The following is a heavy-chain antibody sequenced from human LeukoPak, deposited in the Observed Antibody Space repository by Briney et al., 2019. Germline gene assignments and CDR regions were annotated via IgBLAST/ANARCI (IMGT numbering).Heavy chain of an antibody. CDR3: TRDRFYAMDA. V-gene: IGHV3-74*03. Sequence: GGSLRLSCAAPGVTSRNSWMHWVRQAPGKGLVWVSRITIDGSSTTYADSVKGRFTIFRDNAKDTLYLQMNSLRAEDTAVYYCTRDRFYAMDAWGQGTTVIVSS. CDR1: GVTSRNSW. J-gene: IGHJ6*02. CDR2: ITIDGSST.